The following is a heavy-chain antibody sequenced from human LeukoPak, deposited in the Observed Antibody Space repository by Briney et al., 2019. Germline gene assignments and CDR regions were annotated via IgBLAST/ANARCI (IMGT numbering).Heavy chain of an antibody. V-gene: IGHV4-34*01. CDR1: GGSFSGYY. J-gene: IGHJ4*02. CDR2: INHSGST. D-gene: IGHD2-15*01. CDR3: ARGLRYCSGGSCGEFDY. Sequence: SETLSLTCAVYGGSFSGYYWSWIRQPPGKGPEWIGEINHSGSTNYNPSLKSRVTISVDTSKNQFSLKLSSVTAADTAVYYCARGLRYCSGGSCGEFDYWGQGTLVTVSS.